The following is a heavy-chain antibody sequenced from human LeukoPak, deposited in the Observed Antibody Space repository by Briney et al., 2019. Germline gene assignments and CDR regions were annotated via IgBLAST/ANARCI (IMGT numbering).Heavy chain of an antibody. V-gene: IGHV4-39*01. J-gene: IGHJ4*02. Sequence: SETLSLTCTVSGGSISSSSYYWGWVRQPPGRGLEGLGSIYYSGITYYNPSLKSRVSISVDTSKNQFSLKLNSVTAADTAVYYCARMFRTGIPNYYFDYWGQGTLVTVSS. D-gene: IGHD1-1*01. CDR1: GGSISSSSYY. CDR3: ARMFRTGIPNYYFDY. CDR2: IYYSGIT.